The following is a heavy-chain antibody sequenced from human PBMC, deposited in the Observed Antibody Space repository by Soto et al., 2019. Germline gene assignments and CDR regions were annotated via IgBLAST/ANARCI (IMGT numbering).Heavy chain of an antibody. Sequence: ASVKVSCKXSGYTLTELSMHWVRQAPGKGLEWMGGFDPEDGETIYAQKFQGRVTMTEDTSTDTAYMELSSLRSEDTAVYYCATEYYYGSGSRGWFDPWGQGTLVTVSS. D-gene: IGHD3-10*01. CDR3: ATEYYYGSGSRGWFDP. V-gene: IGHV1-24*01. CDR2: FDPEDGET. CDR1: GYTLTELS. J-gene: IGHJ5*02.